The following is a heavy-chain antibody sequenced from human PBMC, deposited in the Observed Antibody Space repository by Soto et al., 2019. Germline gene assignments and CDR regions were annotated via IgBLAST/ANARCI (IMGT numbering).Heavy chain of an antibody. CDR2: IIPIFGTA. CDR1: GGTFSSYA. J-gene: IGHJ5*02. D-gene: IGHD1-26*01. Sequence: SVKVSCKASGGTFSSYAISWVRQAPGQGLEWMGGIIPIFGTANYAQKFQGRVTITADESTSTAYMELSSLRSEDTAVYYCARGLRAQWELLSNWFDPWGQGTLVTAPQ. CDR3: ARGLRAQWELLSNWFDP. V-gene: IGHV1-69*13.